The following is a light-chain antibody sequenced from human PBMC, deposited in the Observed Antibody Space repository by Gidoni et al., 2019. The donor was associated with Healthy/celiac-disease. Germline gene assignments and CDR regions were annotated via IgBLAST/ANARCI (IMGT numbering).Light chain of an antibody. CDR1: QSVSSN. V-gene: IGKV3-15*01. J-gene: IGKJ4*01. CDR3: QQYNNWRVT. Sequence: EIVLTPSPATLSVSPGDRATLSCRASQSVSSNLAWYQQKPGQAPRLLIYGASTRATGIPARFSGSGSGTEFTLTISSLQSEDFAVYYCQQYNNWRVTFGGGTKVEIK. CDR2: GAS.